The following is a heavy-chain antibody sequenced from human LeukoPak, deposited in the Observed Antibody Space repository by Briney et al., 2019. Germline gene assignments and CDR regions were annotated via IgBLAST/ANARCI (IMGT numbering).Heavy chain of an antibody. D-gene: IGHD3-9*01. J-gene: IGHJ6*02. CDR2: IRSDGSST. CDR1: GFTFSSYW. CDR3: ARAVLRYSEAMDV. V-gene: IGHV3-74*01. Sequence: GGSLRLSCAASGFTFSSYWMHWVRQAPGKGPVWVARIRSDGSSTDYADSVKGRFTISRDNAKNTLYLQMNSLRAEDTAVYYCARAVLRYSEAMDVWGQGTTVTVSS.